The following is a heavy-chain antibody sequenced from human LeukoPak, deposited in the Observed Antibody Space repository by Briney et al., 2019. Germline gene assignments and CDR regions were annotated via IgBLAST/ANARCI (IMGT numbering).Heavy chain of an antibody. V-gene: IGHV3-30*04. CDR1: GFAFSNYA. Sequence: SGGSLRLSCAASGFAFSNYAIHWGCQAPGKGLEWVAVISHDGTTKYYADSVKGRFTVSRDNSKNTFYLEMNSLRVEDTDVYYCASAVVGKEALDHWGQGTLVTVSS. J-gene: IGHJ4*02. CDR3: ASAVVGKEALDH. CDR2: ISHDGTTK. D-gene: IGHD6-13*01.